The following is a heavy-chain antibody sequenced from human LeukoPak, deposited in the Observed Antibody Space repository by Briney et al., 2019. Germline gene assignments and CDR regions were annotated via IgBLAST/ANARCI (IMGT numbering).Heavy chain of an antibody. CDR1: GFTFSRFR. V-gene: IGHV3-7*01. Sequence: GGSLRLSCAASGFTFSRFRMSWVRQPPGKGLEWVANINQDGSEIYYVDSVKGRFTVSRDNSKNTLYLQMNSLRTEDTAVYCCAREIGSSGWAGFFDYWGQGTLVTVSS. CDR2: INQDGSEI. D-gene: IGHD6-19*01. J-gene: IGHJ4*02. CDR3: AREIGSSGWAGFFDY.